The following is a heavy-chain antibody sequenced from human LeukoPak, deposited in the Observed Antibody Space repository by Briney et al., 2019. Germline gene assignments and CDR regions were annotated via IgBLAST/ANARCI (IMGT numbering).Heavy chain of an antibody. CDR1: GYTFTSYY. CDR3: LSLGYCSGGSCFDDY. D-gene: IGHD2-15*01. J-gene: IGHJ4*02. CDR2: IIPIFGTA. V-gene: IGHV1-69*13. Sequence: ASVKVSCKASGYTFTSYYMHWVRQAPGQGLEWMGGIIPIFGTANYAQKFQGRVTITADESTSTAYMELSSLRSEDTAVYYCLSLGYCSGGSCFDDYWGQGTLVTVSS.